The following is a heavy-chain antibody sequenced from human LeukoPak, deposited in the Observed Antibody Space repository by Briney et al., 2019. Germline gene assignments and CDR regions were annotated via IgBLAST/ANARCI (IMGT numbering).Heavy chain of an antibody. D-gene: IGHD3-3*02. CDR2: ITGSGGST. Sequence: GGSLRLSCAASGFIFSSHAMSWVRQAPGKGLVWVSAITGSGGSTYYADSVKGRFTISRDNSKNTLYLQVNSLRVEDTAVYYCAKGLPSTISTWRSYFDYWGQGTLVTVSS. CDR3: AKGLPSTISTWRSYFDY. CDR1: GFIFSSHA. J-gene: IGHJ4*02. V-gene: IGHV3-23*01.